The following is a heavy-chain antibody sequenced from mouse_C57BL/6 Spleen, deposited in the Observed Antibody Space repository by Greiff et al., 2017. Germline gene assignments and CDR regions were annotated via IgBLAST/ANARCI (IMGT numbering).Heavy chain of an antibody. CDR3: ARERVTTVGPYFDY. J-gene: IGHJ2*01. V-gene: IGHV1-53*01. Sequence: VQLQQPGTELVKPGASVTLSCKASGYTFTSYWMHWVKQRPGQGLEWIGNINPSNGGTNYNEKFKSKATLTVDTSSSTAYMQLSSLTSEDSAVYEWARERVTTVGPYFDYWGQGTTLTVSS. CDR1: GYTFTSYW. CDR2: INPSNGGT. D-gene: IGHD1-1*01.